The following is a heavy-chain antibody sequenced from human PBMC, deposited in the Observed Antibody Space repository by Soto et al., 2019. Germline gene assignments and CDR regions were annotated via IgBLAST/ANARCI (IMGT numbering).Heavy chain of an antibody. CDR3: AKDLSYCSCGSRRQPEGSDM. D-gene: IGHD2-15*01. V-gene: IGHV3-7*01. Sequence: GGSLRLSCAASGFTFSTYGMPWVRLAPGKGLEWVANIKQDGGEKYYVDSVKGRFTISRDNSKNTLYLEMSSLRAEDTAVYFCAKDLSYCSCGSRRQPEGSDMRGEGTLVT. J-gene: IGHJ4*02. CDR1: GFTFSTYG. CDR2: IKQDGGEK.